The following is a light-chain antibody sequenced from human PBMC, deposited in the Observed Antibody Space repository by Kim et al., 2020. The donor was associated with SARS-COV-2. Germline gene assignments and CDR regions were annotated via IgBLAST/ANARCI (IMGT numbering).Light chain of an antibody. CDR2: GKN. CDR3: NSRDSNNNVL. CDR1: SLRSYY. V-gene: IGLV3-19*01. Sequence: SSELTQDPAVSVALGQTVRITCQGDSLRSYYATWYQQKPGQAPILVIYGKNNRPSGIPDRFSGSSSGNIASLTITGTQAGDEADYYCNSRDSNNNVLFGGGTRLTVL. J-gene: IGLJ2*01.